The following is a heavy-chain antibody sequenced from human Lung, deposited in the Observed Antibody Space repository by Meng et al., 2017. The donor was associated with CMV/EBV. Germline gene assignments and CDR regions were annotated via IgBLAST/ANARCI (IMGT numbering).Heavy chain of an antibody. CDR3: ARNYEFWSGYLMDV. Sequence: GGSLRLXCAASTFSLSDYSMSWIRQAPGRGLEWLSYISSSGSSMYYADSVRGRFTISRDNAKRSLYLQMNGLRAEDTAVYYCARNYEFWSGYLMDVWGQGTTVTVSS. J-gene: IGHJ6*02. V-gene: IGHV3-11*01. D-gene: IGHD3-3*01. CDR2: ISSSGSSM. CDR1: TFSLSDYS.